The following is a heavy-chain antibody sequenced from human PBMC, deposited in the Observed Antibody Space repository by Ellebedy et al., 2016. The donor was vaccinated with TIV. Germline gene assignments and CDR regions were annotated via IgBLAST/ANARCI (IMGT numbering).Heavy chain of an antibody. V-gene: IGHV3-74*01. CDR3: ARDRGDYSISGP. J-gene: IGHJ5*02. Sequence: GESLKISXVASGFTFGRYRMHWVRQAPGNKLVWVSRIKSDGSSTTYADSVKGRFTTSRDNARNTLYLQMNSLRGEDKAVYFCARDRGDYSISGPWGQGTLVTVSS. D-gene: IGHD4-11*01. CDR2: IKSDGSST. CDR1: GFTFGRYR.